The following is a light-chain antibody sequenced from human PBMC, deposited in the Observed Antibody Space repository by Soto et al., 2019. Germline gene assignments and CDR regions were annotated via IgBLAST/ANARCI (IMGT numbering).Light chain of an antibody. CDR2: ADS. CDR1: NIGSKS. J-gene: IGLJ1*01. Sequence: SYELTQPPSVSVAPGQTARITCGGNNIGSKSVHWYQQKPGQAPVLVVDADSDRPSGIPERFSGSNSGNTATLTISRVEAGDEADYFCHVWDSSSEHVFGTGTQLTVL. CDR3: HVWDSSSEHV. V-gene: IGLV3-21*02.